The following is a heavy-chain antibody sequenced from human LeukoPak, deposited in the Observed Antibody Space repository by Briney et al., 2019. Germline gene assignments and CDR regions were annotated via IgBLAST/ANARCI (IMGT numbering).Heavy chain of an antibody. CDR1: GFTFSSYA. Sequence: GGSLRLSCAASGFTFSSYAMSWVRQAPGKGLEWDSAISGSGGSTYYADSVKGRFTISRDNSKNTLYLQMNSLRAEDTAVYYCAKVLANYVYAFDYWGQGTLVTVSS. CDR3: AKVLANYVYAFDY. J-gene: IGHJ4*02. V-gene: IGHV3-23*01. D-gene: IGHD4/OR15-4a*01. CDR2: ISGSGGST.